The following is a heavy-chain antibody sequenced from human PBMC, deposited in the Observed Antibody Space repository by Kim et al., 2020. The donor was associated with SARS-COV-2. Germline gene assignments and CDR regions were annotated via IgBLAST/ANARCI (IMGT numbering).Heavy chain of an antibody. Sequence: GGSLRLSCAAPGFTFSSYGMHWVRQAPGKGLEWVAVIWYDGSNKYYADSVKGRFTISRDNSKNTLYLQMNSLRAEDTAVYYCARDPQGGYCSGGSCYGFYWGQGTLVTVSS. D-gene: IGHD2-15*01. CDR3: ARDPQGGYCSGGSCYGFY. CDR1: GFTFSSYG. CDR2: IWYDGSNK. J-gene: IGHJ4*02. V-gene: IGHV3-33*01.